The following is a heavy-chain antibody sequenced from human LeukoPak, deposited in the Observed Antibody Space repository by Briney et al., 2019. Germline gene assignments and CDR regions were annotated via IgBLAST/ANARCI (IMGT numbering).Heavy chain of an antibody. Sequence: SETLSLTCAVYGGSFSGYYWSWIRQPPGKGLEWIGEINHSGSTNYNPSLKSRVTISVDTSKNQFSLKLSSVTAADTAVYYCGRGLDDYWGQGTLVTVSS. V-gene: IGHV4-34*01. D-gene: IGHD1-1*01. CDR3: GRGLDDY. CDR1: GGSFSGYY. CDR2: INHSGST. J-gene: IGHJ4*02.